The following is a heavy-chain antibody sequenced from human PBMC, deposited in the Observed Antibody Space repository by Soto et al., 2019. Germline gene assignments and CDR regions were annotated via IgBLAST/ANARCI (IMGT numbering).Heavy chain of an antibody. CDR3: ATLIQLWPGHYFDY. D-gene: IGHD5-18*01. V-gene: IGHV1-24*01. Sequence: ASVKVSCKVSGYTLTELSMHWVRQAPGKGLEWMGGSDPEDGETIYAQKFQGRVTMTEDTSTDTAYMELSSLRSEDTAVYYCATLIQLWPGHYFDYWGQGTLVTVSS. CDR1: GYTLTELS. CDR2: SDPEDGET. J-gene: IGHJ4*02.